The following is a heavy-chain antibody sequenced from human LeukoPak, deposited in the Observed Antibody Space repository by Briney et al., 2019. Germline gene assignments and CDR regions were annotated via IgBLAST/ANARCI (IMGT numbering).Heavy chain of an antibody. CDR1: GFTFSSYA. J-gene: IGHJ4*02. CDR3: AKVFGRVGTFDY. Sequence: GGSLRLSCAASGFTFSSYAMSWVRQAPGKGLEWVSAISGSGGSTYYADSVKGRFTISRDNYKNTLYLQMNSLRGEDTAVYYCAKVFGRVGTFDYWGQGTLVTVSS. V-gene: IGHV3-23*01. D-gene: IGHD3-3*01. CDR2: ISGSGGST.